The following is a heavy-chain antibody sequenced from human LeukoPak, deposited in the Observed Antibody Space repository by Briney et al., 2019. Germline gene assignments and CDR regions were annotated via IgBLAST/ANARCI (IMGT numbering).Heavy chain of an antibody. CDR3: AKEDYRDHTTGFDS. Sequence: QAGGSLRLSCAASGFTFSSYPVSWVRQAPGGGLEWVSAITSSGGTYYIPSVRGRFIVSRDNSRNTLYLQMNGLTAEDTAIYYCAKEDYRDHTTGFDSWGQGTLVTVSS. CDR1: GFTFSSYP. V-gene: IGHV3-23*01. CDR2: ITSSGGT. J-gene: IGHJ5*01. D-gene: IGHD4-17*01.